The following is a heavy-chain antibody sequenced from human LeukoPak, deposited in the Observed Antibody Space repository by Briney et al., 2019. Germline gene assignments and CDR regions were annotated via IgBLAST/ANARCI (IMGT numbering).Heavy chain of an antibody. CDR2: ISGSGGST. V-gene: IGHV3-23*01. Sequence: GGSLRLSCAASGFTFSSHAMSWVRQAPGKGLEWVSAISGSGGSTYYADSVKGRFTISRDNSRNTLYLQMTSLRAEDTAVYSCARGNSGHCTGATCYALDYWGQGTLVTVSS. CDR1: GFTFSSHA. D-gene: IGHD2-2*01. CDR3: ARGNSGHCTGATCYALDY. J-gene: IGHJ4*02.